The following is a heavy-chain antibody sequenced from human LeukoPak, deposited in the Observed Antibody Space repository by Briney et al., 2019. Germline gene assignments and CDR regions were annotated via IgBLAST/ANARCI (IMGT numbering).Heavy chain of an antibody. CDR3: ARCSTSCSNFDY. J-gene: IGHJ4*02. CDR2: LSPNSGGI. V-gene: IGHV1-2*02. CDR1: GYTFSDYY. Sequence: ASVKVSCKTSGYTFSDYYIHWVRQAPGQGLEWMGWLSPNSGGINSAQKFQGRVTMTRDTSISTAYMELSRLRSDDTAVYYCARCSTSCSNFDYWGQGTLVTVSS. D-gene: IGHD2-2*01.